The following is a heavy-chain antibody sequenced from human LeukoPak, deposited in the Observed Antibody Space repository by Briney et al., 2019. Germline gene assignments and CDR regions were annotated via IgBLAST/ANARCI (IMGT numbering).Heavy chain of an antibody. CDR3: ARERHCSRISCYKGDSYYFDY. CDR1: GFTFSDYW. CDR2: IKQDGSEK. J-gene: IGHJ4*02. V-gene: IGHV3-7*01. D-gene: IGHD2-2*02. Sequence: GGSLRLSCAASGFTFSDYWMSWVRQAPGKGLEWVANIKQDGSEKYYVDSVKGRFTISRDNAKNSLYLQMNSLRAEDTAVYYCARERHCSRISCYKGDSYYFDYWGQGTLVTVSS.